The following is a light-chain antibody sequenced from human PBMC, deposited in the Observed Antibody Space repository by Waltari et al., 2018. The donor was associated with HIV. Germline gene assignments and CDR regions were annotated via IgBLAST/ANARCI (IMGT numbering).Light chain of an antibody. CDR2: AAS. J-gene: IGKJ1*01. V-gene: IGKV1-39*01. CDR3: HQGHGNPWT. Sequence: DIQMTQSPSSLSASVGDRVTITCRASRSISSSLNWYQQRPGKAPKLLIHAASSLQSGVPSRFSGSESETDCTLAVSGLQPKDFATYCCHQGHGNPWTFGQRTKVEIK. CDR1: RSISSS.